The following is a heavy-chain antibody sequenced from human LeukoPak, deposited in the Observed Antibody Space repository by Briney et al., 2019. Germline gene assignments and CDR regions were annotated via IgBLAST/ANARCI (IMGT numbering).Heavy chain of an antibody. CDR2: ISSNGGIT. J-gene: IGHJ4*02. D-gene: IGHD5-18*01. CDR1: GFTFRNYA. V-gene: IGHV3-64*01. Sequence: GGSLRLSCAVSGFTFRNYAMHWVRQAPGKGLEYVSAISSNGGITYYANSVKGRFTISRDNSKNTLYLQMGSLRAEDMAVYYCARDSEGYSYGAYFDYWGQGTLVTVSS. CDR3: ARDSEGYSYGAYFDY.